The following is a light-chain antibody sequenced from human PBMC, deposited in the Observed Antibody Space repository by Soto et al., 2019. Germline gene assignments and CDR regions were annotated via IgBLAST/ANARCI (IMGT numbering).Light chain of an antibody. V-gene: IGLV1-40*01. CDR1: SSNIGAGYD. Sequence: QSVLTQPPSVSGAPGQRVTISCTGSSSNIGAGYDVHWCQQLPGTAPKLLIYGNINRPSGVPDRFSGSKSGTSASLAITGLQAEDEADYYCQSYDSSLSCSRLFGGGTKVTVL. CDR3: QSYDSSLSCSRL. CDR2: GNI. J-gene: IGLJ2*01.